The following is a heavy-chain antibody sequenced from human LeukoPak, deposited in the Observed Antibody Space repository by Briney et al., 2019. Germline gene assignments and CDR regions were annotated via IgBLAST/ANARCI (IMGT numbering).Heavy chain of an antibody. V-gene: IGHV3-66*02. D-gene: IGHD3-22*01. Sequence: PGGSLRLSCAASGFTVSSNYMSWVRQAPGKGLEWVSVIYSGGGTYYADSVKGRFTTSRDNSKNTLYLQMNSLRAEDTAVYYCARGRSSGYSYYFDYWGQGTLVTVSS. J-gene: IGHJ4*02. CDR2: IYSGGGT. CDR1: GFTVSSNY. CDR3: ARGRSSGYSYYFDY.